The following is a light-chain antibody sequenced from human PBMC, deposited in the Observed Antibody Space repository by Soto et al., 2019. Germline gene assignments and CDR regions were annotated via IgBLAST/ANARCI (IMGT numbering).Light chain of an antibody. V-gene: IGLV2-14*01. CDR1: SSDVGGYNF. Sequence: QSALTQPASVSGSPGQSITISCTGTSSDVGGYNFVSWYQQHPGKAPKLIIYEVTARPSGVSNRFSGSKSGSTASLTISGLQAEDEADYYCSSYTRRNTLAFGGGTKLTVL. CDR2: EVT. J-gene: IGLJ2*01. CDR3: SSYTRRNTLA.